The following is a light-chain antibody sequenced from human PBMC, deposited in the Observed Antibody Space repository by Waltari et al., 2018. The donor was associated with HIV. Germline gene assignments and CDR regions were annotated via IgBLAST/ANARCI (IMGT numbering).Light chain of an antibody. CDR2: LKSDGSH. Sequence: QLVLTQSPSASASLGASVKLTCTLSSGHSNYAIAWHQQQPGKGPRYLMKLKSDGSHIKGGGTPDRFSGSSSGAERYPTISSLQSEDEADYYCQTWGTGIQGVFGGGTKLTVL. CDR3: QTWGTGIQGV. CDR1: SGHSNYA. V-gene: IGLV4-69*01. J-gene: IGLJ3*02.